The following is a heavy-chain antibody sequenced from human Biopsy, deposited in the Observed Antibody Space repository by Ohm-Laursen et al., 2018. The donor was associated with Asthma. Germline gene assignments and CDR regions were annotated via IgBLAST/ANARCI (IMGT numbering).Heavy chain of an antibody. CDR1: GFAVSRDY. CDR3: ARGDSSNWSHYYFDC. CDR2: IYSGGTS. J-gene: IGHJ4*02. Sequence: GSLRLSCTASGFAVSRDYMFWVRQAPGKGLEWVSVIYSGGTSHTADSVRGRFTISRDYSKNTLYLQMHSLRAEDTAVYYCARGDSSNWSHYYFDCWGQGTLVTVSS. V-gene: IGHV3-53*01. D-gene: IGHD3-22*01.